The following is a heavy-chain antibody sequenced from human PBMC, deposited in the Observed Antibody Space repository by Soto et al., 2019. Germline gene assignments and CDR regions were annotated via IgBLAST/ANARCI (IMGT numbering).Heavy chain of an antibody. CDR1: GGSISSYY. Sequence: SETLSLTCTVSGGSISSYYWSWIRQPPGKGLEWIGYIYYSGSTNYNPSLKSRVTISVDTSKNQFSLKLSSVTAADTAVYYCARGASIAVAATEDAFDSWAQRTMVTVSS. D-gene: IGHD6-19*01. J-gene: IGHJ3*02. CDR2: IYYSGST. V-gene: IGHV4-59*01. CDR3: ARGASIAVAATEDAFDS.